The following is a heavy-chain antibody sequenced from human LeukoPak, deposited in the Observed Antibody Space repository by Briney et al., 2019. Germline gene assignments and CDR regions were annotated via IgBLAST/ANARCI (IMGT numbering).Heavy chain of an antibody. CDR3: AGRLRDGIFGVVTKFDP. Sequence: ASVKVSCKASGGTFSSYAISWLRQAPGQGLEGMGGIIRIFGTANNAQKFQGRVTVTTDESTSTAYMELSSLRSEDTAVYYCAGRLRDGIFGVVTKFDPWGQGTLVTVSS. J-gene: IGHJ5*02. D-gene: IGHD3-3*01. CDR2: IIRIFGTA. V-gene: IGHV1-69*05. CDR1: GGTFSSYA.